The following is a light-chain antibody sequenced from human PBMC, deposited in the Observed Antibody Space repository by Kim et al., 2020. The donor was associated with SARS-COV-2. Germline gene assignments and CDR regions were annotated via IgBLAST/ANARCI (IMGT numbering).Light chain of an antibody. V-gene: IGLV2-23*02. J-gene: IGLJ1*01. CDR2: EVS. CDR1: SSDVGSYNL. Sequence: QSLTIACTGTSSDVGSYNLVSWYQQHPGKAPKLMIYEVSKRPSGVSNRFSGSKSGNTASLTISGLQVEDEADYYCCSYAGSSTYVFGTGTKVTVL. CDR3: CSYAGSSTYV.